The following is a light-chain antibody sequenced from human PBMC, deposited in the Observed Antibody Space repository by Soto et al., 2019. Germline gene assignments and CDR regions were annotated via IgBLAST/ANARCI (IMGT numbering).Light chain of an antibody. CDR3: QQYYSHPLT. V-gene: IGKV1-8*01. J-gene: IGKJ4*01. CDR2: AAS. CDR1: QGISSY. Sequence: AIRMTQSPSSFSASTGDRVTITCRASQGISSYLAWYQQKPGKAPQLLLYAASTLQSGVPSRFSGSGSGTDFTLTISCLQSEDFATYYCQQYYSHPLTYGGGTKVDIK.